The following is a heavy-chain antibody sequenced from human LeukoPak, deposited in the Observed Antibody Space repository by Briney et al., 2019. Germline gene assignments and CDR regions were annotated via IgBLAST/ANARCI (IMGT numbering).Heavy chain of an antibody. CDR2: IIPIFGTA. Sequence: ASVKVSCKASGGTFSSYAISWVRQAPGQGLEWMGGIIPIFGTANYAQKFQGRVTITADESTSTAYMELSSLRSEDTAVYYCARGTRYYGSGSSFDYWGQGTLVTVSS. V-gene: IGHV1-69*13. J-gene: IGHJ4*02. CDR1: GGTFSSYA. CDR3: ARGTRYYGSGSSFDY. D-gene: IGHD3-10*01.